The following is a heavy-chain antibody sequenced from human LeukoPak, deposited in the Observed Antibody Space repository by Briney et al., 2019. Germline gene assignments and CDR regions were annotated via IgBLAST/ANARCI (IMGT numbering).Heavy chain of an antibody. V-gene: IGHV1-46*01. CDR3: ARELSSSSGYFNY. CDR2: INPSSCST. D-gene: IGHD3-22*01. CDR1: GYTFTSNY. Sequence: ASVKVSCKASGYTFTSNYIHWVRQAPGQGLEWMGIINPSSCSTRYAQKFQGRVTMTRDTSTSTIYMALSSLRSEDTAVYYCARELSSSSGYFNYWGQGTLVTVSS. J-gene: IGHJ4*02.